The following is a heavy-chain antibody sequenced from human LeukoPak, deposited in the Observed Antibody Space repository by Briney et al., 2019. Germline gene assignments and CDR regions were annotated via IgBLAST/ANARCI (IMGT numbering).Heavy chain of an antibody. V-gene: IGHV3-23*01. Sequence: GGSLRLSCAASGFRFNSCSMLCVREAPGKGLKCFSAFSGSGGSTYYADSVKGRFTISRDNSKNTLYLQMNSLRAEDTALYYCAKAVGGSSSWYSFPSFDYWGQGTLVTVSS. J-gene: IGHJ4*02. D-gene: IGHD6-13*01. CDR2: FSGSGGST. CDR3: AKAVGGSSSWYSFPSFDY. CDR1: GFRFNSCS.